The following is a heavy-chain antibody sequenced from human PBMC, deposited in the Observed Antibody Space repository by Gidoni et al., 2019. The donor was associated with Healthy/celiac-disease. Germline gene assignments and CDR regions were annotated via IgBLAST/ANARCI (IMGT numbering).Heavy chain of an antibody. V-gene: IGHV3-15*01. CDR2: IKSKTDGGTT. J-gene: IGHJ6*03. D-gene: IGHD2-2*01. CDR1: GFTFSNDW. CDR3: TTHIVVVPAATDYYYYMDV. Sequence: EVQLVESGGGLVKPGGYLRLSCAASGFTFSNDWLSWVRQAPGKGLEWVGRIKSKTDGGTTDYAAPVKGRFTISRDDSKNTLYLQMNSLKTEDTAVYYCTTHIVVVPAATDYYYYMDVWGKGTTVTVSS.